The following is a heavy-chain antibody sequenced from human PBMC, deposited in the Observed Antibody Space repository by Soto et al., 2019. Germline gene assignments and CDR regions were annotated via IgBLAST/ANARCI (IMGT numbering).Heavy chain of an antibody. J-gene: IGHJ4*02. Sequence: SETLSLTCTVSGDSIRSSSHYWAWNRQPPGKGLEWIGYVDSSGSTSYNPSLKSRVTISVDKSTKQFSLKMNSVTAADTAVYYCARERRYYDVLTAYYRGPFDYWGQGILVTVSS. CDR3: ARERRYYDVLTAYYRGPFDY. V-gene: IGHV4-61*05. CDR2: VDSSGST. CDR1: GDSIRSSSHY. D-gene: IGHD3-9*01.